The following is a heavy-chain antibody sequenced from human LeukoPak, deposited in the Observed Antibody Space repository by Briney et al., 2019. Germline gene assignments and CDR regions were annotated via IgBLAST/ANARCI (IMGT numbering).Heavy chain of an antibody. CDR3: ARGPQYYYDSSGYYYFDY. V-gene: IGHV4-31*03. CDR1: GGSISSGGYY. Sequence: PSETLSLTCTVSGGSISSGGYYWCWIRQHPGKGLEWIGYIYYSGSTYYNPSLKSRVTISVDTSKNQFSLKLSSVTAADTAVYYCARGPQYYYDSSGYYYFDYWGQGTLVTVSS. CDR2: IYYSGST. D-gene: IGHD3-22*01. J-gene: IGHJ4*02.